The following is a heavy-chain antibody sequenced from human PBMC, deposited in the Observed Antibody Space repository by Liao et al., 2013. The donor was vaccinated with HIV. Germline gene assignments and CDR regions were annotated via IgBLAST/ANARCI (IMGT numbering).Heavy chain of an antibody. CDR1: GGSISSGSYY. J-gene: IGHJ4*02. CDR3: ARGQGFFDS. V-gene: IGHV4-61*02. D-gene: IGHD2-15*01. Sequence: QVQLEESGPGLVKPSQTLSLTCSVSGGSISSGSYYWSWIRQPAGKGLEWIGRIYHSGSTNYKPSLKSRVTISVDTSTNQFSLKLNSVTAADTALYYCARGQGFFDSWGQGALVTVSS. CDR2: IYHSGST.